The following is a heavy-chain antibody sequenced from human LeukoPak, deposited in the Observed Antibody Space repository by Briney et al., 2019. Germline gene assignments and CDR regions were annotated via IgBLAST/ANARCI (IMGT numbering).Heavy chain of an antibody. CDR2: IYYSGST. D-gene: IGHD3-10*01. J-gene: IGHJ4*02. CDR3: ATHSDPGEWYFDY. CDR1: GGSISSYY. V-gene: IGHV4-59*01. Sequence: SETLSLTCTVSGGSISSYYWSWIRQPPGKGLEWIGYIYYSGSTSYNPSLKSRVTISVDTSKNQFSLKLSSVTAADTAVYYCATHSDPGEWYFDYWGQGTLVTVSS.